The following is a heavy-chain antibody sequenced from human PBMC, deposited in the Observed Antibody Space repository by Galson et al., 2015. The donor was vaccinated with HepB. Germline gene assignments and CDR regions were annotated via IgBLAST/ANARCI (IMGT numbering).Heavy chain of an antibody. CDR2: ITWDGSGR. Sequence: SLRLSCAASGFTFDDHTMHWVRQSPDKGLEWISLITWDGSGRYYAESVKGRFTISRDNNKNSLYLQMDSLKTEDTALYHCTKLWGESDTDVWGKGTAVIVSS. D-gene: IGHD2-21*01. CDR3: TKLWGESDTDV. J-gene: IGHJ6*04. V-gene: IGHV3-43*01. CDR1: GFTFDDHT.